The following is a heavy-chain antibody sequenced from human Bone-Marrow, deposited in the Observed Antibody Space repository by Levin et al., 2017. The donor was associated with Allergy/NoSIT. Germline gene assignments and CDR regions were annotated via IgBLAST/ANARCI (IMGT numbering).Heavy chain of an antibody. CDR2: INPNSGGT. J-gene: IGHJ4*02. CDR1: GYTFTGYY. CDR3: ARGEYYYGSGSYYPEY. V-gene: IGHV1-2*02. Sequence: GESLKISCKASGYTFTGYYMHWVRQAPGQGLEWMGWINPNSGGTNYAQKFQGRVTMTRDTSISTAYMELSRLRSDDTAVYYCARGEYYYGSGSYYPEYWGQGTLVTVSS. D-gene: IGHD3-10*01.